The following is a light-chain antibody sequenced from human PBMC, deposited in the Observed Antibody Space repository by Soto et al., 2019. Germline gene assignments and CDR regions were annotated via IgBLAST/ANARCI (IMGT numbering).Light chain of an antibody. CDR1: QSVSSN. Sequence: DIVMTQSPATLSVSPGERATLSCRASQSVSSNLAWYQQKPGQAPRLLIYGASTRATGIPARFSGSGSGTEFTLTISSLQSEDFAVYYCQQYNNWPRPFGQGTKV. J-gene: IGKJ1*01. CDR3: QQYNNWPRP. CDR2: GAS. V-gene: IGKV3-15*01.